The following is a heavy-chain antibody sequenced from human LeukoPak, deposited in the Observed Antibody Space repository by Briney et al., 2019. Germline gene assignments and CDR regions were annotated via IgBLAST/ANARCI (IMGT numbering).Heavy chain of an antibody. V-gene: IGHV4-59*01. CDR2: IYYSGST. CDR1: GGSISNYY. CDR3: ARDHYYDSSGYTFRH. Sequence: PSETLSLTCTVSGGSISNYYWSWIRQPPWKGLEWIGYIYYSGSTSYNPSLKSRVTISVDTSKNQFSLKLSSVTAADTAVYYCARDHYYDSSGYTFRHWGQGTLVTVSS. D-gene: IGHD3-22*01. J-gene: IGHJ1*01.